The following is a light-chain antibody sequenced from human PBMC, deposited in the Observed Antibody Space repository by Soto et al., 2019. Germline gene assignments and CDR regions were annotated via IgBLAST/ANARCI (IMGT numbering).Light chain of an antibody. V-gene: IGKV3-15*01. CDR3: QQYNNWPQRVT. Sequence: EIVMTQSPATLSVSPGGRATLSCMAIQSVSSNLAWYQQKPGQATRLLVYCASTRATGIPARLSGSGSGTEFTLTISSLQSEDFAVSHCQQYNNWPQRVTFGGGTKVDIK. CDR2: CAS. CDR1: QSVSSN. J-gene: IGKJ4*01.